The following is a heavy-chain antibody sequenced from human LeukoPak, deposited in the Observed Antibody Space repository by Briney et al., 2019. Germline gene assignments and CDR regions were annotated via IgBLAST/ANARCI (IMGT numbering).Heavy chain of an antibody. CDR3: ASSHDYYDSSGLLDY. J-gene: IGHJ4*02. D-gene: IGHD3-22*01. V-gene: IGHV1-69*04. CDR1: EGTFSSYA. Sequence: SAAKVSCQDCEGTFSSYAVSRVRQAPGQGLEWIGRIIPILVIANYAQKFQGRVTITADKSTSTAYMELSSLRSEDTAVYYCASSHDYYDSSGLLDYWGQGSLVTVSS. CDR2: IIPILVIA.